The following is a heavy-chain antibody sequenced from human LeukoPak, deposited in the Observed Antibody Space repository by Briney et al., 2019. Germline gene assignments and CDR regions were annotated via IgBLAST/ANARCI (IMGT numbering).Heavy chain of an antibody. CDR2: IIPIFGTA. CDR1: GGTFSGYA. CDR3: ASGSSGRYELYYYYYYMDV. Sequence: EASVKVSCKASGGTFSGYAISWVRQAPGQGLEWMGGIIPIFGTANYAQKFQGRVTITADESTSTAYMELSSLRSEDTAVYYCASGSSGRYELYYYYYYMDVWGKGTTVTVSS. J-gene: IGHJ6*03. V-gene: IGHV1-69*13. D-gene: IGHD6-19*01.